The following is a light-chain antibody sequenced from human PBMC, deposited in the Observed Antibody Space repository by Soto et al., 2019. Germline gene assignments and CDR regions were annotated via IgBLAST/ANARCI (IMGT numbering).Light chain of an antibody. J-gene: IGKJ4*01. V-gene: IGKV3-11*01. Sequence: EIVLTQSPATLSLSLGERATLSCRASQSLSVYLAWYQQKPGQPPRLLIYGASHRATGIPARFTGTGSGTDFTLTISRLEPEDFAVYYCQDRGNWPIYTFGGGTKLDLK. CDR3: QDRGNWPIYT. CDR2: GAS. CDR1: QSLSVY.